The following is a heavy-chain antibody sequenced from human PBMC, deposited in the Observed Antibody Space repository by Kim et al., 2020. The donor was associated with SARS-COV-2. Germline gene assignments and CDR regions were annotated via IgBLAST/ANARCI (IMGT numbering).Heavy chain of an antibody. CDR3: ARDLGESGTPYYDILTGFPTDYYYYYGMDV. J-gene: IGHJ6*02. D-gene: IGHD3-9*01. CDR2: ISYDGSNK. Sequence: GGSLRLSCAASGFTFSSYGMHWVRQAPGKGLEWVAVISYDGSNKYYADSVKGRFTISRDNSKNTLYLQMNSLRAEDTAVYYCARDLGESGTPYYDILTGFPTDYYYYYGMDVWGQGTTVTVSS. V-gene: IGHV3-33*05. CDR1: GFTFSSYG.